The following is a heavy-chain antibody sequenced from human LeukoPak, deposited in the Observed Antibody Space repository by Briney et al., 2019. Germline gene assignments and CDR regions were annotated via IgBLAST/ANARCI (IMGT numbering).Heavy chain of an antibody. Sequence: SETLSLTCTVPGGSISGYSRSWVRQPAGKGLEWIGRIYTSGSTNYNPSLKSRVTMSVDTSTNQCSLNKRTASAASTAGYNYTREMGYYDSRGYHSYGMDVWGQGTTVSVS. V-gene: IGHV4-4*07. CDR2: IYTSGST. D-gene: IGHD3-22*01. CDR3: TREMGYYDSRGYHSYGMDV. CDR1: GGSISGYS. J-gene: IGHJ6*02.